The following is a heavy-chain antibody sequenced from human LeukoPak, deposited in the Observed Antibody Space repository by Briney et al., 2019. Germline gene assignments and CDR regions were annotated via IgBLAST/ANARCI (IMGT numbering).Heavy chain of an antibody. Sequence: SETLSLTCAVYGGSFSGYYWSWIRQPPGEGVEWIGEINHSGSTNYNPSLKSRVTISVDTSKNQFSLKLSSVTAADTAVYYCARQGRGYGGNSDYWGQGTLVTVSS. CDR1: GGSFSGYY. V-gene: IGHV4-34*01. D-gene: IGHD4-23*01. CDR3: ARQGRGYGGNSDY. CDR2: INHSGST. J-gene: IGHJ4*02.